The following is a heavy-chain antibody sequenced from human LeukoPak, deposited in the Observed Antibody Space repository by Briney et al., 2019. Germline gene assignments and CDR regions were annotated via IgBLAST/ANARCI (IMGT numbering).Heavy chain of an antibody. D-gene: IGHD3-22*01. CDR2: INHSGST. Sequence: SETLSLTCAVYGGSFSGYYWSWIRQPPGKGLEWIGEINHSGSTNYNPSLKSRVTISVDTSKDQFSLKLSSVTAADTAVYYCARGGVGFGVYYYDSSGAPVDYWGQGTLVTVSS. CDR1: GGSFSGYY. J-gene: IGHJ4*02. CDR3: ARGGVGFGVYYYDSSGAPVDY. V-gene: IGHV4-34*01.